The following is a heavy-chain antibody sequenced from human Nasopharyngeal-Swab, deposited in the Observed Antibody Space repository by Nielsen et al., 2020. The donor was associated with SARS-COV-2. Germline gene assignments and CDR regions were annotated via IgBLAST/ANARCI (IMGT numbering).Heavy chain of an antibody. CDR2: IWYDGSNK. V-gene: IGHV3-33*01. Sequence: GESLKISCAASGFTFSSYGMHWVRQAPGKGLEWVAVIWYDGSNKYYADSVKGRFTISRDNSKNTLYLQMSSLRAEDTAVYYCARGCVLTGPSCYYYGMDVWGQGTTVTVSS. D-gene: IGHD3-9*01. CDR3: ARGCVLTGPSCYYYGMDV. J-gene: IGHJ6*02. CDR1: GFTFSSYG.